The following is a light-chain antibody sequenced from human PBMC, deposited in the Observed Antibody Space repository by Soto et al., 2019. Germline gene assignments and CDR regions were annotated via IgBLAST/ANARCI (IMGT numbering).Light chain of an antibody. CDR3: CSYVGSSTSVV. Sequence: QSVLTQPASVSGSPGQSITISCTGTSSDVGSYNLVSWYQQHPGKAPKLMIYEGSKRPSGVSNRFSGSKSVNTASLTISGLQAEDEADYYCCSYVGSSTSVVFGGGTKVTVL. J-gene: IGLJ2*01. CDR2: EGS. V-gene: IGLV2-23*01. CDR1: SSDVGSYNL.